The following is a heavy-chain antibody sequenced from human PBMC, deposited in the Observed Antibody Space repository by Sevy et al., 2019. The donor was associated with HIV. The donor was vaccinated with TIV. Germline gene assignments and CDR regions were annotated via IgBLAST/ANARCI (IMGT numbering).Heavy chain of an antibody. CDR2: ISSSSSTI. CDR1: GFTFSSYS. CDR3: AREEAARHSPFDY. Sequence: GGSLRLSCAASGFTFSSYSMNWVRQAPGKGLECVSYISSSSSTIYYADSVKGRFTISGDNAKNSLYLQMNSLRDEDTAVYYCAREEAARHSPFDYWGQGTLVTVSS. D-gene: IGHD6-6*01. V-gene: IGHV3-48*02. J-gene: IGHJ4*02.